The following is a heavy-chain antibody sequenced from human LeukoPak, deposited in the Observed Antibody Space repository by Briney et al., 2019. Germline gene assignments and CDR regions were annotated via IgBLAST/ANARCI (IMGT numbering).Heavy chain of an antibody. CDR1: GFTFGNYA. CDR2: IRSTTSSGTT. Sequence: GGSLRLSCTASGFTFGNYALSWFRQAPGKGLEWVAFIRSTTSSGTTEYAASVKGRFTISRDDSKSIAYLQMSSLKTEDTAVYYCARANSFDSSGYYFDYWGQGTLVTVSS. CDR3: ARANSFDSSGYYFDY. J-gene: IGHJ4*02. V-gene: IGHV3-49*03. D-gene: IGHD3-22*01.